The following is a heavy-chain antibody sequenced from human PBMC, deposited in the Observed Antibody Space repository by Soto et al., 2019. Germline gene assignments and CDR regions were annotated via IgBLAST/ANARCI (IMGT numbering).Heavy chain of an antibody. CDR3: SRVMITFGGVIVITVDAFDI. V-gene: IGHV1-18*04. D-gene: IGHD3-16*02. J-gene: IGHJ3*02. CDR2: ISAYNGNT. Sequence: ASVKVSCKASGYTFTSYGISWVRQAPGQGLEWMGWISAYNGNTNYAQKLQGRVTMTTDTSTSTAYMELRSLRSDDAAVYYCSRVMITFGGVIVITVDAFDIWGQGTMVTVSS. CDR1: GYTFTSYG.